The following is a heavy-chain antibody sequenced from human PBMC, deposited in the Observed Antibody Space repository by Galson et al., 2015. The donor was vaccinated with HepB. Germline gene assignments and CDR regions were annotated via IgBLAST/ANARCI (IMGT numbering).Heavy chain of an antibody. CDR1: GYTFTGYY. D-gene: IGHD3-3*01. Sequence: SVKVSCKASGYTFTGYYMHWVRQAPGQGLEWMGWINPNSGGTNYAQKFQGWVTMTRDTSISTAYMELSRLRSDDTAVYYCARGESRSIFGVVIKLGAEFDPWGQGTLVTVSS. J-gene: IGHJ5*02. V-gene: IGHV1-2*04. CDR2: INPNSGGT. CDR3: ARGESRSIFGVVIKLGAEFDP.